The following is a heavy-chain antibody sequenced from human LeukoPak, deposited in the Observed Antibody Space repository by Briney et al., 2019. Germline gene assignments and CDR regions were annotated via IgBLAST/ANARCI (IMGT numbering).Heavy chain of an antibody. Sequence: PSETLSLTCTVSGGSISSYYWSWIRQPAGKGLEWIGRIYSSGSTNYNPSLKSRVTMSVDTSKNQFSLKLSSVTAADTAVYYCARDRGTWNDDGFDYWGQGTLVTVSS. D-gene: IGHD1-1*01. J-gene: IGHJ4*02. CDR2: IYSSGST. V-gene: IGHV4-4*07. CDR1: GGSISSYY. CDR3: ARDRGTWNDDGFDY.